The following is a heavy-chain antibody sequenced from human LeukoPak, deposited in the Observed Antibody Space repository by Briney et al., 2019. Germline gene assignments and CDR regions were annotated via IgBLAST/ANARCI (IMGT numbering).Heavy chain of an antibody. V-gene: IGHV4-59*08. J-gene: IGHJ4*02. CDR1: GGSISSYY. Sequence: SETLSLTCTVSGGSISSYYLSWIRQPPGKGLEWIGYISYSGSTNYSPSLKSRVTISVDTSKKQFSLMLRSVTAADTAVYYCARHTSSGWYFIDYWGQGTLVTVSS. D-gene: IGHD6-19*01. CDR2: ISYSGST. CDR3: ARHTSSGWYFIDY.